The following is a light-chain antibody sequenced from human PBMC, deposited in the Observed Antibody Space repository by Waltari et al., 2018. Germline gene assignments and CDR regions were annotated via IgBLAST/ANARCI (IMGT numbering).Light chain of an antibody. Sequence: QPVLTQPPSSSASPGDSARLTCTLPSDINVGDFIIYWYQQKPGSPPRFLLYYKSDSEKAQGSGVPSRFSGSKVASANAGILVISGLQSEDEADYYCMFWPNNVWVFGGGTKLTVL. J-gene: IGLJ3*02. V-gene: IGLV5-37*01. CDR3: MFWPNNVWV. CDR1: SDINVGDFI. CDR2: YKSDSEK.